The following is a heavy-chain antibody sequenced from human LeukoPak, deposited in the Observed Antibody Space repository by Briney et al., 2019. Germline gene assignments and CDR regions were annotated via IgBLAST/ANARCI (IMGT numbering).Heavy chain of an antibody. CDR1: GFTFSKAW. Sequence: GGSLRLSCAASGFTFSKAWMSWVRPAPGKGREWVGRIKSKTYGVTTDYAAPVKGGLTISRDGPKTTLDLHINSLKTEGTAVYCGEWAPFYYYYYYMDVWGKGTTVTVSS. J-gene: IGHJ6*03. V-gene: IGHV3-15*01. CDR2: IKSKTYGVTT. CDR3: EWAPFYYYYYYMDV. D-gene: IGHD2-8*01.